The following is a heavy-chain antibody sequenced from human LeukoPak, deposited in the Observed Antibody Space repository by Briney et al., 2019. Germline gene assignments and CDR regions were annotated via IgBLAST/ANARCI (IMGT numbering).Heavy chain of an antibody. D-gene: IGHD2-2*01. CDR3: ARGYCSSTSCYDAFDI. Sequence: SGTLSLTCAVSGGSISSSNWWSWVRQPPGKGLEWIGEIYHSGSTNYNPSLKSRVTISADKSKNQFSLKLSSVTAADTAVYYCARGYCSSTSCYDAFDIWGQGTMVTVSS. J-gene: IGHJ3*02. CDR2: IYHSGST. CDR1: GGSISSSNW. V-gene: IGHV4-4*02.